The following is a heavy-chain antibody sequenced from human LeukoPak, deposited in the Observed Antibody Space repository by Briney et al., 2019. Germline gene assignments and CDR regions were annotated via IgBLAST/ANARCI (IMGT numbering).Heavy chain of an antibody. CDR2: ISISSSTI. J-gene: IGHJ6*03. D-gene: IGHD5-18*01. CDR3: AREMRTWIPYMDV. CDR1: GFTFSSYS. V-gene: IGHV3-48*01. Sequence: GGSLRLSCAASGFTFSSYSMNWVRQAPGKGLEWVSYISISSSTIYYADSVKGRFTISRDNAKNSLYLQMNSLRAEDTAVYYCAREMRTWIPYMDVWGKGTTVTISS.